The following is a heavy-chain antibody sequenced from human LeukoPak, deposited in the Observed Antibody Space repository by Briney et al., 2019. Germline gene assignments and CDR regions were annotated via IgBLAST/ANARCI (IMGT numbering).Heavy chain of an antibody. Sequence: GGSLRLSCAASGVTFSSYAMSWVRQAPGKGLEWVSAISGSGGSTYYADSGKGRFTISRDNSKNTLYLQMNSLRAEATAVYYCAKPMWFGGSGAFDIWGQGTMVTVSS. V-gene: IGHV3-23*01. D-gene: IGHD3-10*01. CDR1: GVTFSSYA. J-gene: IGHJ3*02. CDR2: ISGSGGST. CDR3: AKPMWFGGSGAFDI.